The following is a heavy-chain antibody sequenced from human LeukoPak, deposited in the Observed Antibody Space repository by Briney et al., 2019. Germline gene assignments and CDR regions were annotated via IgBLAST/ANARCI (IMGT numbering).Heavy chain of an antibody. D-gene: IGHD4-11*01. CDR3: ARGRQCDF. V-gene: IGHV3-53*01. J-gene: IGHJ4*02. Sequence: GGSLRLSCAASGFIVSANYMNWVRQAPGKGLEWVSVIYSGGSPFYADSVKGRFTISRDNSKNTVYLQMNSLRVEVTAVYYCARGRQCDFWGQGTLVTVSS. CDR1: GFIVSANY. CDR2: IYSGGSP.